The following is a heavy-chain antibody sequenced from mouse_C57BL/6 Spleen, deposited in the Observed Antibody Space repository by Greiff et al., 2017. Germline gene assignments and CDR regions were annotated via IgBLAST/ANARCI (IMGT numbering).Heavy chain of an antibody. D-gene: IGHD1-1*01. J-gene: IGHJ2*01. V-gene: IGHV3-8*01. Sequence: VQLQQSGPGLVKPSQTLSLTCSVTGYSITSDYWNWIRKFPGNKLEYMGYIYYSGSTYYNPSLNSRNSITRDTSTNQYYLLLLSVTTEDTATFYCSRQVTTVVAIYFDGWGRLTTLSVSS. CDR2: IYYSGST. CDR3: SRQVTTVVAIYFDG. CDR1: GYSITSDY.